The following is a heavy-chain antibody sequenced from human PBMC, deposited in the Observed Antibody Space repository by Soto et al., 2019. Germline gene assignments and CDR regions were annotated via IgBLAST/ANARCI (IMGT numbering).Heavy chain of an antibody. V-gene: IGHV3-21*01. CDR1: GFTFSSYS. D-gene: IGHD6-19*01. Sequence: ESWGGLVKPGGSLRLSCAASGFTFSSYSMNWVRQAPGKGLEWVSSISSSSSYIYYADSVKGRFTISRDNAKNSLYLQMNSLRAEDTAVYYCARYSSGWSERGYFDYWGQGTLVTVSS. CDR2: ISSSSSYI. J-gene: IGHJ4*02. CDR3: ARYSSGWSERGYFDY.